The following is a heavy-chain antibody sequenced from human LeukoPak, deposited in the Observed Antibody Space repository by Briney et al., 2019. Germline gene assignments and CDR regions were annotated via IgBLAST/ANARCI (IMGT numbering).Heavy chain of an antibody. V-gene: IGHV3-23*01. D-gene: IGHD6-19*01. CDR3: AKDRGIAVAGYDY. CDR1: GFTFSTYA. J-gene: IGHJ4*02. CDR2: ISGSGGST. Sequence: GGSLRLSCAASGFTFSTYAMSWVRQAPGKGLEWVSAISGSGGSTYYADSVKGRFTISRDNSKNTLYLQMNSLRADDTAAYYCAKDRGIAVAGYDYWGQGTLVTVSS.